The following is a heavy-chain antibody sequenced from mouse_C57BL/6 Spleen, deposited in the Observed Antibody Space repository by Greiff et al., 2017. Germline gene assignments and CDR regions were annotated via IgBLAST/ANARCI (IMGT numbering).Heavy chain of an antibody. Sequence: QVQLKESGAQLVRPGASVKLSCKASGYTFTDYYINWVKQRPGQGLEWIARIYPGSGNTYYNEKFKGKATLTAEKSSSTAYMQLSSLTSEDSAVYFCARSTYDYDSFDYWGQGTTLTVSS. CDR2: IYPGSGNT. CDR1: GYTFTDYY. D-gene: IGHD2-4*01. J-gene: IGHJ2*01. V-gene: IGHV1-76*01. CDR3: ARSTYDYDSFDY.